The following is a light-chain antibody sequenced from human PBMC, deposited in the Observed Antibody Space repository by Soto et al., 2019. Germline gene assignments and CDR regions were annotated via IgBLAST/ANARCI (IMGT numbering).Light chain of an antibody. CDR3: QQYGTSPGLFA. CDR1: HSVSSDF. CDR2: DEI. V-gene: IGKV3-20*01. Sequence: IVLTQSPGTLSLSPGERVTLSCRASHSVSSDFLAWYQQKPGQAPRLLMYDEIRRARGIPDRFSGSGSGTGFPLTILRLEPEDFAVDYCQQYGTSPGLFAFGPGTKVEIK. J-gene: IGKJ3*01.